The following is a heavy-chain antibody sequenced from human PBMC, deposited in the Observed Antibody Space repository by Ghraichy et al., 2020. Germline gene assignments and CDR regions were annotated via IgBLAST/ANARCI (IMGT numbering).Heavy chain of an antibody. CDR1: GGSISSSSYY. V-gene: IGHV4-39*01. D-gene: IGHD4/OR15-4a*01. CDR3: ARLLWSSLYFDY. Sequence: SETLSLTCTVSGGSISSSSYYWGWIRQPPGKGLEWIGSIYYSGSTYYNPSLKSRVTISVDTSKNQFSLKLSSVTAADTAVYYCARLLWSSLYFDYWGQGTPVTVAS. J-gene: IGHJ4*02. CDR2: IYYSGST.